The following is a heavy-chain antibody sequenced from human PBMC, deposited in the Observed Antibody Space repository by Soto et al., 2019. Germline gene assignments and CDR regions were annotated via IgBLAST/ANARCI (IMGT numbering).Heavy chain of an antibody. V-gene: IGHV1-69*01. Sequence: QVQLVQSGAEVKKPGSSVKVSCKASGGTFSSYAISWVRQAPGQGLERMGGIIPIFGTANYAQKFQGRVTITADESTSTAYMELSSLRSEDTAMYYCASVYDSSGYYYDYWGQGTLVTVSS. CDR2: IIPIFGTA. J-gene: IGHJ4*02. D-gene: IGHD3-22*01. CDR3: ASVYDSSGYYYDY. CDR1: GGTFSSYA.